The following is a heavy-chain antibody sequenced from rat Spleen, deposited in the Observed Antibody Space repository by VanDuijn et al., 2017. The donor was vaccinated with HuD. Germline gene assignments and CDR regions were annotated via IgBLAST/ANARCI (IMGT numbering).Heavy chain of an antibody. CDR2: IWTGGNT. CDR1: GFSLTSYN. J-gene: IGHJ3*01. CDR3: TRSTLLGGFAY. V-gene: IGHV2-41*01. D-gene: IGHD3-5*01. Sequence: QVQLKESGPGLVQPSQTLSLTCTVAGFSLTSYNVHWVRQPPGKGLEWMGVIWTGGNTDYISALKSRLNISRDTSKSQVFLKMNGLQTEDTALYFCTRSTLLGGFAYWGQGTLVTVSS.